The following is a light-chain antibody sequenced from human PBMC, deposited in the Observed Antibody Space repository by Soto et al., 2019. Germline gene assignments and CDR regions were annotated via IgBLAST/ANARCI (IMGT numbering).Light chain of an antibody. J-gene: IGKJ1*01. CDR2: DAS. V-gene: IGKV3-11*01. Sequence: EIVLRESPATLSLSPGERATLSCRASQSVSSYLAWYQQKPGQAPRLLIYDASNRATGIPARFSGSGSGTDFTLTISSLEPEDFAVYYCQQRSNWPPWTFGQGTKVHIK. CDR1: QSVSSY. CDR3: QQRSNWPPWT.